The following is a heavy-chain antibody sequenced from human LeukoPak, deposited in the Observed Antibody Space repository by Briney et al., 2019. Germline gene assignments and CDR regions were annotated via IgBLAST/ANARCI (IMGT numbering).Heavy chain of an antibody. CDR2: INWNGAST. Sequence: GGSLRLSCAASGLTFDDYGMSWVRQAPGKGLEWVSGINWNGASTGYADSVKGRFTISRDNAKNSLYLQMNSLRAEDTALYYCARDDYSNPLWDYWGQGTLVTVSS. J-gene: IGHJ4*02. V-gene: IGHV3-20*04. CDR3: ARDDYSNPLWDY. D-gene: IGHD4-11*01. CDR1: GLTFDDYG.